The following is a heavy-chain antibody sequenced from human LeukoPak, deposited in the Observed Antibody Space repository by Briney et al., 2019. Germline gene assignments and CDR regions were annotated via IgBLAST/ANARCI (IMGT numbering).Heavy chain of an antibody. D-gene: IGHD4-23*01. J-gene: IGHJ4*02. CDR3: AREPRTLSGNSGFDY. CDR2: IYTSGST. CDR1: GGSISSGSYY. Sequence: NPSETLSLTCTVSGGSISSGSYYWSWIRQPAGKGLEWIGRIYTSGSTNYNPSLESRVTISVDTSKNQFSLKLSSVTAADTAVYYCAREPRTLSGNSGFDYWGQGTLVTVSS. V-gene: IGHV4-61*02.